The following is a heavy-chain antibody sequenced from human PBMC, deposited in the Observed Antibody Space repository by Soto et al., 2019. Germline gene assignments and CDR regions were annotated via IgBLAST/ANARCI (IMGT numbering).Heavy chain of an antibody. Sequence: EVQLVESAGGLAQPGGSLRLSCAASGFTFDDYAMHWVRQAPGKGLEWVSGISRNSDSIGYADSVRGRFTMSRDNAKNSLYLEMNSVTPEDTAFYYCARRGTAINNYDYWGEGTLVTVSS. V-gene: IGHV3-9*01. CDR3: ARRGTAINNYDY. CDR1: GFTFDDYA. D-gene: IGHD3-16*01. CDR2: ISRNSDSI. J-gene: IGHJ4*02.